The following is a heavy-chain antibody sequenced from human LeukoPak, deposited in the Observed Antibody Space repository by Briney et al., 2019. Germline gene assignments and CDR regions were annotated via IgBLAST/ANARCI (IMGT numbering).Heavy chain of an antibody. D-gene: IGHD4-23*01. CDR2: IYYSGST. CDR1: GGSISSYY. CDR3: ARYGGNFDY. Sequence: PSETLSLTCTVSGGSISSYYWSWIRQRPGKGLEWIGYIYYSGSTNYNPSLKSRVTISVDTSKNQFSLKLSSVTAADTAVYYCARYGGNFDYWGQGTLVTVSS. V-gene: IGHV4-59*01. J-gene: IGHJ4*02.